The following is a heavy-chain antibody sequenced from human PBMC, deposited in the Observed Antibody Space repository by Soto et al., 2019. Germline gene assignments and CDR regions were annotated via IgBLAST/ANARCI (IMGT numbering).Heavy chain of an antibody. CDR3: TKGWGDGYGGKKGLFEC. CDR2: IDWSGDDI. J-gene: IGHJ1*01. D-gene: IGHD5-12*01. V-gene: IGHV3-9*01. CDR1: GFTFGDFS. Sequence: GGSLRLSCAASGFTFGDFSMHWVRQRPGRCLEWVSGIDWSGDDIAYADSVKGRFTISRDNGKNFLYLQMNSLRSYDAALYYCTKGWGDGYGGKKGLFECWGQGNLLTVSP.